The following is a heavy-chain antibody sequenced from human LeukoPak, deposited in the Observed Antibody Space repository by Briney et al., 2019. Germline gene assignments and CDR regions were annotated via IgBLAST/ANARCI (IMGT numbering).Heavy chain of an antibody. D-gene: IGHD7-27*01. V-gene: IGHV4-59*02. J-gene: IGHJ4*02. CDR1: GGSVSDYY. CDR3: ASRKLGNDY. CDR2: IHHTGST. Sequence: PSETLSLTCTISGGSVSDYYWSWIRQSPGKGLEWIGYIHHTGSTSYSPSLKSRVTISADTSQNQFSLKLSSVTAADTAVYYCASRKLGNDYWGQGTLVTVSS.